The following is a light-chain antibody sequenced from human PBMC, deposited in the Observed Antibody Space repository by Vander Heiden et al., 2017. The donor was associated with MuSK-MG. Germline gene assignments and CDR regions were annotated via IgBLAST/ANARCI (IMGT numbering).Light chain of an antibody. V-gene: IGKV1-39*01. CDR3: QQSDSTPFT. CDR1: QSISSY. J-gene: IGKJ3*01. CDR2: AAS. Sequence: DIQMTQSPSSLSASVGDRVTITCRASQSISSYLNWYQQKPGKAPKLLIYAASSLQSGVPSRFSGSGSGTDFTLTISRLQPEDFATYYRQQSDSTPFTFGHGTKVDIK.